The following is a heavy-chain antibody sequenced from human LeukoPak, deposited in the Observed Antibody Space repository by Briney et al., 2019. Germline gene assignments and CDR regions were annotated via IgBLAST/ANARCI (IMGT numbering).Heavy chain of an antibody. V-gene: IGHV4-4*07. CDR3: ARRNYYGSGTLDY. J-gene: IGHJ4*02. Sequence: SETLSLTCTVSGGSIRSYWSWIRQPAGKGLEWIGRIYGSGSTDYNPSLKSRVTISVDTSKNQFSLKLSSVTAADTAVYYCARRNYYGSGTLDYWGQGTLVTVSS. D-gene: IGHD3-10*01. CDR2: IYGSGST. CDR1: GGSIRSY.